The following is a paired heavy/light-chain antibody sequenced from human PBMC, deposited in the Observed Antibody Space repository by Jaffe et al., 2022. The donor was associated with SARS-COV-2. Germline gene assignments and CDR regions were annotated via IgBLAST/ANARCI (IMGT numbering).Light chain of an antibody. CDR1: ALPKQY. V-gene: IGLV3-25*03. CDR2: KDD. J-gene: IGLJ1*01. CDR3: QSADSSGTYV. Sequence: SYELTQPPSVSVSPGQTARITCSGDALPKQYGYWYQQKPGQSPVMVIYKDDERPSGIPERFSGSSSGTTVTLTINGVQAEDEADYYCQSADSSGTYVFGSGTKVTVL.
Heavy chain of an antibody. D-gene: IGHD6-19*01. CDR1: GYSFTSSW. CDR3: ARQESWVAGSSGWYGYFDY. Sequence: EVQLVQSGAEVKKPGESLRISCKGSGYSFTSSWISWVRQMPGEGLEWIGGVDPSDSYTNYSPSFEGHVTISADKSISTAYLQWSSLKASDTAMYYCARQESWVAGSSGWYGYFDYWGQGTLVTVSS. V-gene: IGHV5-10-1*03. J-gene: IGHJ4*02. CDR2: VDPSDSYT.